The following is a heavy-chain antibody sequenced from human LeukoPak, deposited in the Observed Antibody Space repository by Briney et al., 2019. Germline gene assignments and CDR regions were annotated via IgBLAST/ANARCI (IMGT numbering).Heavy chain of an antibody. D-gene: IGHD4-17*01. CDR1: GFTFSSYG. Sequence: AGGSLRLSCAASGFTFSSYGMHWVRQAPGKGLEWVAVISYDGSNKYYADSVKGRFTISRDNSKNTLYLQMNSLRAEDTAVYYCAKERSDYGDYRYFDYWGQGTLVTVSS. CDR2: ISYDGSNK. V-gene: IGHV3-30*18. J-gene: IGHJ4*02. CDR3: AKERSDYGDYRYFDY.